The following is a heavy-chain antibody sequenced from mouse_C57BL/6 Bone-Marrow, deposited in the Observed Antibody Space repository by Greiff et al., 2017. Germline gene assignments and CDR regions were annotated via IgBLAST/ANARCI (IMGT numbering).Heavy chain of an antibody. CDR3: AAQFDY. CDR1: GYSFTGYY. V-gene: IGHV1-42*01. CDR2: INPSTGGT. J-gene: IGHJ2*01. D-gene: IGHD3-2*02. Sequence: VQLQQSGPELVKPGASVKISCKASGYSFTGYYMNWVKQSPEKSLEWIGEINPSTGGTTYNQKFKAKATLTVDKSSSTAYMQLKSLTSEDSAVYYCAAQFDYWGQGTTLTVSS.